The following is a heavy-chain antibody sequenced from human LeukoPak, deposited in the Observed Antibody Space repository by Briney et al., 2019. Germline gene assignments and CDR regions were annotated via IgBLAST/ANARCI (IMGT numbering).Heavy chain of an antibody. CDR1: GYTFTDYY. CDR2: INPDNGGT. V-gene: IGHV1-2*02. J-gene: IGHJ4*02. CDR3: ARPPGRGGYNRYDY. D-gene: IGHD5-24*01. Sequence: ASVKGSCKASGYTFTDYYMHWVRQAPGQGLEWMGWINPDNGGTSYAQKFQGRVTMTRDTSISTAYMELSRLTSDDTAMYYCARPPGRGGYNRYDYWGQGTLVTVSS.